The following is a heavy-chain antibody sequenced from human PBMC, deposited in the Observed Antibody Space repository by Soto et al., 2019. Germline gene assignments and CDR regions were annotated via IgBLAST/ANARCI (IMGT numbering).Heavy chain of an antibody. J-gene: IGHJ6*02. CDR1: GFTLGRYG. V-gene: IGHV3-48*03. CDR3: ARASRIAVAGTPSDYYGMDV. Sequence: PGGSLRLSCAASGFTLGRYGMSWVRQAPGKGLEWVSYISSSGSTIYYADSVKGRFTISRDNAKNSLYLQMNSLRAEDTAVYYCARASRIAVAGTPSDYYGMDVWGQGTTVTVSS. D-gene: IGHD6-19*01. CDR2: ISSSGSTI.